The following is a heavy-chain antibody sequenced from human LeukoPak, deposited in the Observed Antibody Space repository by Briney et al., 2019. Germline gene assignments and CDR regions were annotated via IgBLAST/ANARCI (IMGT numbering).Heavy chain of an antibody. D-gene: IGHD3-9*01. Sequence: GGSLRLSCAASGFIVSSNYMSWVRQAPGKGLEWVSVIYSGGRTYYADSVKGRFTISRDNSKNTLYLQMNSLRAEDTAVYYCARSTSSEYDIYHFDYWGQGTLVTVSS. CDR2: IYSGGRT. J-gene: IGHJ4*02. CDR1: GFIVSSNY. CDR3: ARSTSSEYDIYHFDY. V-gene: IGHV3-53*01.